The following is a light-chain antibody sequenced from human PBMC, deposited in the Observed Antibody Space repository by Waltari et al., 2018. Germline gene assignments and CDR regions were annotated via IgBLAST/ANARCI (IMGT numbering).Light chain of an antibody. CDR3: QQYYSTPPT. V-gene: IGKV4-1*01. CDR2: WAS. Sequence: DIVMTQSPDSLAVSLGEWATITCKSSQSVLYSSNNKNYLAWYQQKPGQPPKLLIYWASTRESGVPDRFSGSGSGTDFTLTISSLQAEDVAVYYCQQYYSTPPTFGPGTKVDIK. CDR1: QSVLYSSNNKNY. J-gene: IGKJ3*01.